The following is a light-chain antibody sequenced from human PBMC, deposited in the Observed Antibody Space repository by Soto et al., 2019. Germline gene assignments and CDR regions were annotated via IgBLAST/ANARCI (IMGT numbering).Light chain of an antibody. V-gene: IGLV1-44*01. J-gene: IGLJ1*01. CDR3: AAWDDSLNGYV. CDR1: SSNIGNNT. CDR2: SNN. Sequence: QSVLTQPPSASGTPGQRVTISCSGSSSNIGNNTVNWYQQLPGTAPKLLIYSNNQRPSGVPDRFPGSKSGTSASLAISGLQSEDEADYYCAAWDDSLNGYVFGTGTKVTV.